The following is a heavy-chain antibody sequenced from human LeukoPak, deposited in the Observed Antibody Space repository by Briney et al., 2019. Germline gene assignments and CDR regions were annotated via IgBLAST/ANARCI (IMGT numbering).Heavy chain of an antibody. V-gene: IGHV3-20*04. CDR2: INWNGGST. CDR3: ARDRCSSISCFALDY. D-gene: IGHD2-2*01. J-gene: IGHJ4*02. CDR1: GFTFDDYG. Sequence: GGSLRLSCAASGFTFDDYGMNWVRQGPGKGLEWVSGINWNGGSTSYADSVKGRFTIFRDNAKNSLYLQMNSLRAEDTAVYYCARDRCSSISCFALDYWGQGTLVTVSS.